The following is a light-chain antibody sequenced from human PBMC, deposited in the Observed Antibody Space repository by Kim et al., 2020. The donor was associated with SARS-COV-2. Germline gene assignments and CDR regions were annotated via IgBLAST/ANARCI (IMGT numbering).Light chain of an antibody. J-gene: IGLJ1*01. V-gene: IGLV3-19*01. Sequence: ALGRTVSITCQGNSLRTYYAGWYQQKPGQAPVLVIYGKNNRPSGIPDRFSGSSSGDTASLTITGAQAEDEADYYCNSRDSSGNLYVFGTGTKVTVL. CDR1: SLRTYY. CDR2: GKN. CDR3: NSRDSSGNLYV.